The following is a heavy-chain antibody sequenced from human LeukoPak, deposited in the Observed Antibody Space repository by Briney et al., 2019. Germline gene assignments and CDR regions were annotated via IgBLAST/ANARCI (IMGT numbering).Heavy chain of an antibody. V-gene: IGHV1-18*01. CDR3: ARGAPRGVWNFYFDY. CDR1: GGTFSSYA. J-gene: IGHJ4*02. D-gene: IGHD1-7*01. Sequence: GASVRVSCKASGGTFSSYAISWVRQAPGQGLEWRGWVGPYNRKTNYSQKFQGRVTMTTDTSTNTAYLELRTLRSDDTAVYYCARGAPRGVWNFYFDYWGQGTLVTVSS. CDR2: VGPYNRKT.